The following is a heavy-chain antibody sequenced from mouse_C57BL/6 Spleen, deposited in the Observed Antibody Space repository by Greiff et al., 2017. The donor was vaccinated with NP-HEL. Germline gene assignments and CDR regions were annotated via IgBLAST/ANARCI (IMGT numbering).Heavy chain of an antibody. CDR2: IDPETGGT. V-gene: IGHV1-15*01. D-gene: IGHD1-1*01. CDR3: TRSAGSSYPFAY. J-gene: IGHJ3*01. Sequence: VKLVESGAELVRPGASVTLSCKASGYTFTDYEMHWVKQTPVHGLEWIGAIDPETGGTAYNQKFKGKAILTADKSSSTAYMELRSLTSEDSAVYYCTRSAGSSYPFAYWGQGTLVTVSA. CDR1: GYTFTDYE.